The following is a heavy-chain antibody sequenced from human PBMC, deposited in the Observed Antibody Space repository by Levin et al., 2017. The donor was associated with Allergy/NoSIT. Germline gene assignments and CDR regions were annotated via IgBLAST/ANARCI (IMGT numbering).Heavy chain of an antibody. V-gene: IGHV1-24*01. J-gene: IGHJ6*02. CDR2: FDPEDYET. Sequence: GESLKISCKVSGYTLTELSMHWVRQSPGKGLEWMGGFDPEDYETIYAQNFQGRVTMAEDTSTDTAYMELSGLRSEDTAVYYCATARGGYPGGFYGMDVWGQGTTVTVSS. CDR3: ATARGGYPGGFYGMDV. CDR1: GYTLTELS. D-gene: IGHD3-22*01.